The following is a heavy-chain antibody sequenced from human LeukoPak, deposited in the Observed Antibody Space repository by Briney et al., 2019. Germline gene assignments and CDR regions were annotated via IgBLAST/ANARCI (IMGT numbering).Heavy chain of an antibody. J-gene: IGHJ4*02. Sequence: ASVKVSCKTSGYTFTGYYMHWVRQAPGQGLEWMGIINPSGGSTSYAQKFQGRVTMTRDTSTSTVYMELSSLRSEDTAVYYCARDRDGDYDTYYFDYWGQGTLVTVSS. CDR2: INPSGGST. D-gene: IGHD4-17*01. V-gene: IGHV1-46*01. CDR3: ARDRDGDYDTYYFDY. CDR1: GYTFTGYY.